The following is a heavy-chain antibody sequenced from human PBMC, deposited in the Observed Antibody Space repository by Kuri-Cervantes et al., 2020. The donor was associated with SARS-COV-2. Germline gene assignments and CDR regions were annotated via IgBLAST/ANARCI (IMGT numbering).Heavy chain of an antibody. CDR3: ARHVDIVATMRDYYYYMDV. V-gene: IGHV5-51*01. CDR2: IYPGDSDT. D-gene: IGHD5-12*01. CDR1: GYSLTSYW. Sequence: GESLKISCKGPGYSLTSYWIGWVRQMPGKGLEWMGIIYPGDSDTRYSPSLQGQVTISADKSISTAYLQWSSLKASDTAMYYCARHVDIVATMRDYYYYMDVWGKGTTVTVSS. J-gene: IGHJ6*03.